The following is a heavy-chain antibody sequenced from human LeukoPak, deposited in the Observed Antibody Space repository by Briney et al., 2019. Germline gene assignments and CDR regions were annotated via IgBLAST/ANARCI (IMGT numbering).Heavy chain of an antibody. V-gene: IGHV4-34*01. D-gene: IGHD2-2*02. CDR1: GGSFSGYY. Sequence: SETLSLTCAVYGGSFSGYYWSWIRQPPGKGLEWIGEINHSGSTNYNPSLKSRVTISVDTPKNQFSLKLSSVTAADTAVYYCARRVGCSSTSCYRKLGYWGQGTLVTVSS. CDR3: ARRVGCSSTSCYRKLGY. J-gene: IGHJ4*02. CDR2: INHSGST.